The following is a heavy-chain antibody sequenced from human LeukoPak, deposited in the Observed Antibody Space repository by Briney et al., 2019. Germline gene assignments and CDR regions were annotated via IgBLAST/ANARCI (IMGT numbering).Heavy chain of an antibody. CDR1: GFTFSGSA. CDR2: IRSKANSYAT. D-gene: IGHD2-2*02. V-gene: IGHV3-73*01. CDR3: TRFEIPADISNWFDP. J-gene: IGHJ5*02. Sequence: GGSLRLSCAASGFTFSGSAVHWVRQASGKGLEWVGRIRSKANSYATAYAASVKGRFTFSRDDSKNTAYLQMNSLKTEDTAVYYCTRFEIPADISNWFDPWGQGTLVTVSS.